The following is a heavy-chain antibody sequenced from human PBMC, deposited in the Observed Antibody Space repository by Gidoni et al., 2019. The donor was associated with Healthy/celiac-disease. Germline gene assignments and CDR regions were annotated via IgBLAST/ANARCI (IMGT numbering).Heavy chain of an antibody. CDR1: GFTFSSYS. D-gene: IGHD1-26*01. CDR3: ASRSYGDAFDI. J-gene: IGHJ3*02. V-gene: IGHV3-21*01. Sequence: EVQLVESGGGLVTPGGSLRLSCAASGFTFSSYSMNWVRQAPGKGLEWVSYISSSSSYIDYADSVKGRFTISRDNAKNSLYLQMNSLRAEDTAVYYCASRSYGDAFDIWGQGTMVTVSS. CDR2: ISSSSSYI.